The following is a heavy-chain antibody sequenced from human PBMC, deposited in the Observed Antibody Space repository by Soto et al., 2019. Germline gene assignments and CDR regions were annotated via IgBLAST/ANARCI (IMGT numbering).Heavy chain of an antibody. CDR2: ISNTAITD. CDR3: AREFHPNVSHKHYYYYLDV. CDR1: GFSFSDYS. D-gene: IGHD3-10*02. V-gene: IGHV3-11*01. Sequence: QVQLVESGGDLVKPGGSLRLSCVASGFSFSDYSMTWMRQAPGGGLDFVAFISNTAITDYYADSVKGRFTISRDNARNSIFLQMDKLRAQDAAVYYCAREFHPNVSHKHYYYYLDVWGTGTTVTVSS. J-gene: IGHJ6*03.